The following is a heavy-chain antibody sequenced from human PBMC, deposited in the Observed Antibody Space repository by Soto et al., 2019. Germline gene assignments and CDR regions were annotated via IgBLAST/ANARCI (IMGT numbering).Heavy chain of an antibody. CDR2: ISYDGSNK. CDR3: ARESGSSFDY. Sequence: QVQLVESGGGVVQPGRSLRLSCAASGFTFSSYAMHWVRQGPGMGLEWVAVISYDGSNKYYADSVKGRFTISRDNSKNTLYLQMSSLRAEDTAVYYCARESGSSFDYWGQGTLVTVSS. CDR1: GFTFSSYA. J-gene: IGHJ4*02. D-gene: IGHD1-26*01. V-gene: IGHV3-30-3*01.